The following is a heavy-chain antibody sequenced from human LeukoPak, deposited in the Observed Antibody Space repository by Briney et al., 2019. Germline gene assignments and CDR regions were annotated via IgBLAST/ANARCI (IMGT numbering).Heavy chain of an antibody. Sequence: GGSLRLSCAVSGFTFSSYWMHWVRQAPGKGLAWLSHITSDGSSTSYADSVKGRFTISRDNAKNLLYLQMNSLRAEDTAVYYCARGGVGSIDYWGQGTLVTVSS. V-gene: IGHV3-74*01. J-gene: IGHJ4*02. CDR3: ARGGVGSIDY. CDR2: ITSDGSST. D-gene: IGHD1-26*01. CDR1: GFTFSSYW.